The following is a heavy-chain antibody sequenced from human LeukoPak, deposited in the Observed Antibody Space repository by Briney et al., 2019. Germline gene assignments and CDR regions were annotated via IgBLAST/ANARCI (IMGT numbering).Heavy chain of an antibody. D-gene: IGHD3-10*01. CDR1: GYSFTNYW. J-gene: IGHJ4*02. Sequence: GESLKISCWGSGYSFTNYWIAWVRQMPGKGLEWMGILYPGDSDTRYSPSFQGQVTISADKSISTAYLQWSSLKASDTAMYYCARHEESSGGVFDYWGQGTLVTVSS. CDR3: ARHEESSGGVFDY. V-gene: IGHV5-51*01. CDR2: LYPGDSDT.